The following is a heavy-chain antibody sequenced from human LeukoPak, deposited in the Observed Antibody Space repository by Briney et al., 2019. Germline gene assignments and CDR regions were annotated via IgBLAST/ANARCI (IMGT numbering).Heavy chain of an antibody. CDR1: GFTFSSYL. CDR2: IKQDGSEK. J-gene: IGHJ5*02. D-gene: IGHD2-2*01. Sequence: GGSLRLSCAASGFTFSSYLMSWGRQAPGKGLEWVANIKQDGSEKYYVDSVKGRFTISRDNAKNSLYLQMNSLRAEDTAVYYCARGIVVVPAALFDPWGQGTLVTVSS. V-gene: IGHV3-7*03. CDR3: ARGIVVVPAALFDP.